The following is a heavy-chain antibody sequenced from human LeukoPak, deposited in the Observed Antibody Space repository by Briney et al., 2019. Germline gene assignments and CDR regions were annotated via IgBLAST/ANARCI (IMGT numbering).Heavy chain of an antibody. J-gene: IGHJ5*02. D-gene: IGHD3-3*01. CDR3: ARGDYDFWSGLMFDP. V-gene: IGHV1-69*05. CDR1: GGTFSSYA. Sequence: ASVKVSCKASGGTFSSYAISWVRQAPGQGLEWMGRIIPIFGTASYAQKFQGRVTITTDESTSTAYMELSSLRSEDTAVYYCARGDYDFWSGLMFDPWGQGTLVTVSS. CDR2: IIPIFGTA.